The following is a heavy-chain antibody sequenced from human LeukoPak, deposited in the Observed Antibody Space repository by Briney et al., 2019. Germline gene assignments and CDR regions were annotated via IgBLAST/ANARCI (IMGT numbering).Heavy chain of an antibody. CDR3: ARNPSTALDY. CDR1: GYTFTSYV. D-gene: IGHD4-17*01. Sequence: ASVNDSCKASGYTFTSYVISWVRQAPGQGLAWMGWISSYNGNTNYAQKLQGRVTMTTDTSTSTAYMELRSLRSDDTAVYYCARNPSTALDYWGQGTLVTVSS. J-gene: IGHJ4*02. CDR2: ISSYNGNT. V-gene: IGHV1-18*01.